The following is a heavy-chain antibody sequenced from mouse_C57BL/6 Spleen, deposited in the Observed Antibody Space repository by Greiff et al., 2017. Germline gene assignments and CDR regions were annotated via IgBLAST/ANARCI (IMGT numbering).Heavy chain of an antibody. CDR3: VRDYYGSSYYFDY. J-gene: IGHJ2*01. Sequence: EVQVVESGGGLVQPKGSLKLPGAAPGFSFNTYAMNWFGRAPGKGLKGVARIRSKSNNYPTYYADEVKESFTSSRDDSESMLYLQMNNLKTEDTAMYYCVRDYYGSSYYFDYWGQGTTLTVSS. D-gene: IGHD1-1*01. CDR2: IRSKSNNYPT. CDR1: GFSFNTYA. V-gene: IGHV10-1*01.